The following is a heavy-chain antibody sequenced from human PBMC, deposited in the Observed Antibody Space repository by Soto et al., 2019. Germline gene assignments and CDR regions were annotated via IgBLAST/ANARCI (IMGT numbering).Heavy chain of an antibody. Sequence: GCLRRAWAASGFTLSSYAMSWVRQAPGKALEWVSAISGSGGSTYYADSVKVRFTISRDNSKNTLYLQMNRLRGEDTAVYYCAKERHDYGDYSEYYGMDVWGQGTKVTVSS. J-gene: IGHJ6*02. V-gene: IGHV3-23*01. CDR2: ISGSGGST. D-gene: IGHD4-17*01. CDR3: AKERHDYGDYSEYYGMDV. CDR1: GFTLSSYA.